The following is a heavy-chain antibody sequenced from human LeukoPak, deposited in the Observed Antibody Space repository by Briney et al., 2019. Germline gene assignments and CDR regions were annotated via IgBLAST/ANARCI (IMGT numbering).Heavy chain of an antibody. CDR3: AKELLRYFD. CDR2: ISGSGVST. D-gene: IGHD3-9*01. Sequence: GGSLRLSCAASGSTFSSYAMSWVRQAPGKGLEWVSAISGSGVSTYYADSVKGRFTISRDNSKNTLYLQMDTLRAEDTAVYYCAKELLRYFDWGQGTLVTVSS. V-gene: IGHV3-23*01. J-gene: IGHJ4*02. CDR1: GSTFSSYA.